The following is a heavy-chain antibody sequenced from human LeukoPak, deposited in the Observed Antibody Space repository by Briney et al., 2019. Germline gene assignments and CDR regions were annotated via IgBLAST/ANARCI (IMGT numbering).Heavy chain of an antibody. CDR1: GYTFTSYY. Sequence: ASVKVSCKASGYTFTSYYMHLVRQAHGRGLEWMGIINPSGGSTSYAQKFQGRVTMTRDTSTSTVYMELSSLRSEDTAVYYCARVLRGNSGSFDYWGQGTLVTVSS. D-gene: IGHD4-23*01. J-gene: IGHJ4*02. V-gene: IGHV1-46*01. CDR2: INPSGGST. CDR3: ARVLRGNSGSFDY.